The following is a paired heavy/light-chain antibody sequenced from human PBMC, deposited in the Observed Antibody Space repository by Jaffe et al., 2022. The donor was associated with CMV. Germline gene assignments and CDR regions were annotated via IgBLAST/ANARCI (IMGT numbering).Light chain of an antibody. J-gene: IGKJ1*01. V-gene: IGKV1-39*01. CDR1: QTITNY. CDR2: AAS. Sequence: DIQMTQSPSSLSASVGDRVTITCRASQTITNYLNWYQQKPGKAPKLLIYAASSLQSGVPSRFSGSGSGTDFTLTISSLEPEDFATYYCQQSYSTLRTFGQGTKVESK. CDR3: QQSYSTLRT.
Heavy chain of an antibody. Sequence: QVQLQESGPGLVKPSETLSVTCTVSGDSISDSFWSWIRQPPGKGLEWIGYIYYSGSTNYNPSLKSRVTISVDTSKNQVSLKLSSVTAADTAVYYCARDPESIDAFDIWGQGTLVTVSS. J-gene: IGHJ3*02. CDR2: IYYSGST. CDR1: GDSISDSF. CDR3: ARDPESIDAFDI. V-gene: IGHV4-59*01.